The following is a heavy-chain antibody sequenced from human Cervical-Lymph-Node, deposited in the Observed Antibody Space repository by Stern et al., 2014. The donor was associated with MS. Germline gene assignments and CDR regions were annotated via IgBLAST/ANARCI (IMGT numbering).Heavy chain of an antibody. V-gene: IGHV4-59*01. D-gene: IGHD3-10*01. J-gene: IGHJ5*02. CDR1: GGSISSYY. CDR3: ARDTKYYDSGSYEDWFDP. CDR2: ISGSGRH. Sequence: QVQLQESGPRLVKPSETLSLTCTASGGSISSYYWSWIRQPPGKGLEWVAYISGSGRHNSSPSLKSRVTISVDTSKNQFSLTLTSVTAADTAVYYCARDTKYYDSGSYEDWFDPWGQGILVTVSS.